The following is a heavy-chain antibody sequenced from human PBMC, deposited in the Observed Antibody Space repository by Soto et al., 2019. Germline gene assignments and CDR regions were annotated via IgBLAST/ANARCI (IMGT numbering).Heavy chain of an antibody. V-gene: IGHV3-23*01. Sequence: PGGSLRLSCAASGLTFSNDAMSWVRQAPGKGLEWVSGISGSGGSKYYADSMKGRFTISRDNAKNSLYLQMNSLRAEDTAVYYCARGGYTRAYYMDVWGKGTTVTVSS. CDR3: ARGGYTRAYYMDV. CDR1: GLTFSNDA. J-gene: IGHJ6*03. D-gene: IGHD6-13*01. CDR2: ISGSGGSK.